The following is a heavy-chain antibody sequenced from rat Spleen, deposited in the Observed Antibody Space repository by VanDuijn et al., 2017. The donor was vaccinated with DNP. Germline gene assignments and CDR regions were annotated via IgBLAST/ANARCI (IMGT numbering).Heavy chain of an antibody. CDR2: INTGSGGT. V-gene: IGHV1-43*01. Sequence: QVQLRQSGAEPAKPGSSVKISCKASGYTFTTYYISWIKQTTGQGLDYIGYINTGSGGTNYNEKFRGKATLTVDTSSSTAFMQLSSLTPDDSAVYYGARGGYGIWFAYWGQGTLVTVSS. D-gene: IGHD1-4*01. CDR3: ARGGYGIWFAY. J-gene: IGHJ3*01. CDR1: GYTFTTYY.